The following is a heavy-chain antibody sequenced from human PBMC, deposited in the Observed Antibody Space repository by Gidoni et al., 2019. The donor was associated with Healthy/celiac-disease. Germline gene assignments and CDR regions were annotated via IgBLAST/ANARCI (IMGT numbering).Heavy chain of an antibody. CDR2: ISYDGSNK. CDR3: AKDPSDGWLQLLCDY. Sequence: QVQLVASGGGVVQPGRSLRLSCAASAFTLSSYGMHWVRQPPGTGLEWVAVISYDGSNKYYADSVKGRFTISRDNYKNTLDRQMNSLRAEDTAVYYCAKDPSDGWLQLLCDYWGQGTLVTVSS. CDR1: AFTLSSYG. V-gene: IGHV3-30*18. J-gene: IGHJ4*02. D-gene: IGHD5-12*01.